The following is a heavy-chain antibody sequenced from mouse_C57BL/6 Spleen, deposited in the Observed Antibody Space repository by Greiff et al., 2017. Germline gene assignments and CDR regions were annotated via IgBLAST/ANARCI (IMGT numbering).Heavy chain of an antibody. CDR1: GYTFTSYW. J-gene: IGHJ2*01. V-gene: IGHV1-64*01. D-gene: IGHD1-1*01. CDR2: IHPNSGST. Sequence: VQLQQPGAELVKPGASVKLSCKASGYTFTSYWMHWVKQRPGQGLEWIGMIHPNSGSTNYNEKFKSKATLTVDKSSSTAYMQLSSLTSEDSAVYYCARRDYYGSSYDYWGQGTTLTVSS. CDR3: ARRDYYGSSYDY.